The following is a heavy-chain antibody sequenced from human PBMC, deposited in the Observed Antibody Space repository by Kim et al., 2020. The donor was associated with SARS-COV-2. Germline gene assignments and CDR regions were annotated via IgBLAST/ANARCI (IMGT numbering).Heavy chain of an antibody. V-gene: IGHV3-30*15. CDR3: GGSGV. CDR2: ISSDGYHT. Sequence: ISSDGYHTYYADSVKGRFTISRDNSKNTLYLQMSSLREEDTAVYYCGGSGVWGQGTTVTVSS. D-gene: IGHD3-10*01. J-gene: IGHJ6*02.